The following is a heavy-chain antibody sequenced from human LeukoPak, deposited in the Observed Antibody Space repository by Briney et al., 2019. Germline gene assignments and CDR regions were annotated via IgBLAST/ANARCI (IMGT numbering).Heavy chain of an antibody. CDR1: GGTFSSYA. CDR2: IIPIFGTA. Sequence: SVKVSCKASGGTFSSYAISWVRQAPGQGLEWMGGIIPIFGTANYAQKFQGEVTITADESTSTAYMELSSLRSEDTAVYYCARVVVRGVIIIGYFDYWGQGTLVTVSS. CDR3: ARVVVRGVIIIGYFDY. J-gene: IGHJ4*02. D-gene: IGHD3-10*01. V-gene: IGHV1-69*13.